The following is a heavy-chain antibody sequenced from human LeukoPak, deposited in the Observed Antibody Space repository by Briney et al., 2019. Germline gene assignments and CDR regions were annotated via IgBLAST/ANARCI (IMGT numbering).Heavy chain of an antibody. V-gene: IGHV3-64*01. J-gene: IGHJ3*02. Sequence: GGSLRLSCAASGFTFSSYAMHWVRQAPGKGLEYVSAISSNGGSTYYANSVKGRFTISRDNSKNTLCLQMGSLRAEDMAVYYCARVVCSGGSCYSHHDAFDIWGQGTMVTVSS. CDR2: ISSNGGST. D-gene: IGHD2-15*01. CDR1: GFTFSSYA. CDR3: ARVVCSGGSCYSHHDAFDI.